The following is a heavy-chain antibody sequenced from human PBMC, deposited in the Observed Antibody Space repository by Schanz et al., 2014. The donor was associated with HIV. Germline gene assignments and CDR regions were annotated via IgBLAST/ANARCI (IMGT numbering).Heavy chain of an antibody. Sequence: QVRLAQSGAEVKRPGASVTVSCMAVGSTFPDLDINWVRQAAGQGLEWMAWISAYNGNTNYAQKLQGRVTMTTDTSTSTAYMELSRLRSDDTAVYYCARDADLNELWPRDYYHYTMDVWGQGTTVTVSS. D-gene: IGHD5-18*01. CDR3: ARDADLNELWPRDYYHYTMDV. CDR2: ISAYNGNT. V-gene: IGHV1-18*01. CDR1: GSTFPDLD. J-gene: IGHJ6*02.